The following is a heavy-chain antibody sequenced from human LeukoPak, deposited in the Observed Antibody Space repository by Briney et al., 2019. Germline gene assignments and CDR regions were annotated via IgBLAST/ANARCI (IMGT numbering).Heavy chain of an antibody. D-gene: IGHD3-22*01. V-gene: IGHV3-53*01. CDR1: GFIVSNNY. CDR2: LYNAGST. Sequence: GGSLRLSCVASGFIVSNNYMSWVRQAPGKGLEWVSVLYNAGSTYYADSVEGRFTISRDNSKNTLYLQMYSLRAEDTAVYYRASLKGLFDYFDYWGQGILVTVYS. J-gene: IGHJ4*02. CDR3: ASLKGLFDYFDY.